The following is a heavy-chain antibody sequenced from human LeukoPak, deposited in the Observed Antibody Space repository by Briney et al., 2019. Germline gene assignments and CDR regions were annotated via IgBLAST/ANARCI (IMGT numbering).Heavy chain of an antibody. V-gene: IGHV1-46*01. D-gene: IGHD3-22*01. CDR3: ARDSAPSYDSSGSDLGY. J-gene: IGHJ4*02. CDR1: GYTFTSYY. Sequence: ASVKVSCKASGYTFTSYYMHWVRQAPGQGREWMGIINPSGGSTSYAQKFQGRVTMTRDTSTSTVYMELSSLTSEDTAVYYCARDSAPSYDSSGSDLGYWGQGTLVTVSS. CDR2: INPSGGST.